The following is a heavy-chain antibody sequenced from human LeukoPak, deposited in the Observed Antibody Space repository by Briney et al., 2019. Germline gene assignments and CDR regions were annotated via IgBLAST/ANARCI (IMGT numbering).Heavy chain of an antibody. J-gene: IGHJ4*02. Sequence: GGSLRLSCEASGFNFSDYYMSWIRQAPGKGLEWVANIKQDGSEKYYVDSVKGRFTISRDNAKDSLYLQMNSLRAEDTAVYYCARDSSGTVVTRTPDYWGQGTLVTVSS. CDR3: ARDSSGTVVTRTPDY. CDR1: GFNFSDYY. V-gene: IGHV3-7*01. D-gene: IGHD4-23*01. CDR2: IKQDGSEK.